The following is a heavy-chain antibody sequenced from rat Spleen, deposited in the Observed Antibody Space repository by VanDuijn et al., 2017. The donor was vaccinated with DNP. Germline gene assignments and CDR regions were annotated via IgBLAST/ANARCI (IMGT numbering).Heavy chain of an antibody. CDR1: GFSLTSHN. D-gene: IGHD1-12*02. J-gene: IGHJ3*01. CDR2: IQNGGST. V-gene: IGHV2-1*01. Sequence: VQLKESGPGLVQSSQTLSLTCTVSGFSLTSHNVHWVRQPPGKGLEWMGRIQNGGSTDYNSALKSRLTISRDTSKSQVFLKMDSVQTEDTAMYFCARSQGYYYDGSYYPFAYWGQGILVTVSS. CDR3: ARSQGYYYDGSYYPFAY.